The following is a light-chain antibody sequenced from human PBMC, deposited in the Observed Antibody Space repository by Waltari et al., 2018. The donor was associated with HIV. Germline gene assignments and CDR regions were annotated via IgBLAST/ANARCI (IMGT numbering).Light chain of an antibody. V-gene: IGLV2-23*02. CDR3: CSYAGSSTLL. CDR1: SNDVGSYNL. J-gene: IGLJ2*01. CDR2: EVT. Sequence: PGQSITISCTGTSNDVGSYNLVSWYQHHPGEAPKLLIFEVTKRPSGVSNRFSASKSGNTASLTISGLQAEDEADYYCCSYAGSSTLLFGGGTKLSVL.